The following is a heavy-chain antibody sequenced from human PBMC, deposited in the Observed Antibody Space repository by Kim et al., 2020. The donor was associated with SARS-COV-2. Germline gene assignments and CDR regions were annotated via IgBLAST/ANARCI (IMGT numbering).Heavy chain of an antibody. J-gene: IGHJ6*02. Sequence: SETLSLTCAVYGGSFSGYYWSWIRQPPGKGLEWIGEINHSGSTNYNPSLKSRVTISVDTSKNQFSLKLSSVTAADTAVYYCARGLGYSSSWYVGDYYGMDVWGQGTTVTVSS. D-gene: IGHD6-13*01. V-gene: IGHV4-34*01. CDR1: GGSFSGYY. CDR2: INHSGST. CDR3: ARGLGYSSSWYVGDYYGMDV.